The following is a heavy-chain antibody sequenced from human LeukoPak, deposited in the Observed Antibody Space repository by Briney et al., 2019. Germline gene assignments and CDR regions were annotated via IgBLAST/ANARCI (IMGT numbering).Heavy chain of an antibody. V-gene: IGHV1-69*04. D-gene: IGHD6-13*01. CDR2: IIPIVGIA. CDR1: GGTFSSYT. CDR3: ARDLIAAAGTVWFDP. Sequence: SVKVSCKASGGTFSSYTISWVRQAPGQGLEWMGRIIPIVGIANYAQKFQGRVTITADKSTSTAYMELSSLRSEDTAVYYCARDLIAAAGTVWFDPWGQGTLVTVSS. J-gene: IGHJ5*02.